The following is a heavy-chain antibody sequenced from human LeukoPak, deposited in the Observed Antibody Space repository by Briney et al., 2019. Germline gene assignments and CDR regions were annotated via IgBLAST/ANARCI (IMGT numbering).Heavy chain of an antibody. V-gene: IGHV4-39*07. Sequence: SQTLSLTCTVSGGSISSGSYYWSWIRQPPGKGLEWIGEINHSGSTNYNPSLKSRVTISVDTSKNQFSLKLSSVTAADTAVYYCASRVGYFDYWGQGTLVTVSS. CDR3: ASRVGYFDY. CDR2: INHSGST. CDR1: GGSISSGSYY. D-gene: IGHD1-26*01. J-gene: IGHJ4*02.